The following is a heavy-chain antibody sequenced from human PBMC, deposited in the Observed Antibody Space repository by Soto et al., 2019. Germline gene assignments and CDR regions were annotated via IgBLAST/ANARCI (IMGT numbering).Heavy chain of an antibody. D-gene: IGHD4-17*01. CDR1: GYTFTIYG. V-gene: IGHV1-18*01. CDR3: AREVYGDYYYYYMDV. CDR2: ISAYNGNT. Sequence: GASVKVSCKASGYTFTIYGISWVRQAPGQGLEWMGWISAYNGNTNYAQKLQGRVTMTTDTSTSTAYMELRSLRSDDTAVYYCAREVYGDYYYYYMDVWGKGTTVTVSS. J-gene: IGHJ6*03.